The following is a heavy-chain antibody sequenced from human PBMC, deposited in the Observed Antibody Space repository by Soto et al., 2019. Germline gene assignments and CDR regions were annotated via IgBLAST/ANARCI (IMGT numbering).Heavy chain of an antibody. CDR1: GYTCTSYG. V-gene: IGHV1-18*01. CDR3: ARDAGATRYYGMDV. CDR2: ISAYNGNT. Sequence: ASVKVSCKASGYTCTSYGISWVRQAPGQGLEWMGWISAYNGNTNYAQKLQGRVTMTTDTSTSTAYMELRSLRSDDTAVYYCARDAGATRYYGMDVWGQGTTVTVSS. D-gene: IGHD1-26*01. J-gene: IGHJ6*02.